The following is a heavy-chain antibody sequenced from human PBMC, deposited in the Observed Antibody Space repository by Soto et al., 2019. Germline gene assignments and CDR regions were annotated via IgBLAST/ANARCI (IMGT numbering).Heavy chain of an antibody. D-gene: IGHD3-3*01. CDR2: IHYSGTT. CDR3: ARQLRFLEWGYGWFDP. CDR1: GGSISSSGHN. J-gene: IGHJ5*02. Sequence: SETLSLTCTASGGSISSSGHNWGWIRQPPGKGLEWIGSIHYSGTTYYNPSLKSRVTISVDTSKNQFSLKLSSVTAADTAVYYCARQLRFLEWGYGWFDPWGQGTLVTVSS. V-gene: IGHV4-39*01.